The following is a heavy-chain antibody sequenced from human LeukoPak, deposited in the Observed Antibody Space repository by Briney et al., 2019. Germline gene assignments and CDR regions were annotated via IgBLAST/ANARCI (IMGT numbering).Heavy chain of an antibody. CDR3: ARGSRLYYYYGMDV. CDR2: IFHTERS. J-gene: IGHJ6*02. CDR1: GASISSDNW. Sequence: SETLSLTCDVSGASISSDNWWSWVRQPPGKGLEWIGDIFHTERSNYDPSLRSRVTMSVDTSKNQFSLKLSSVTAADTAVYYCARGSRLYYYYGMDVWGQGTTVTVSS. D-gene: IGHD1-1*01. V-gene: IGHV4-4*02.